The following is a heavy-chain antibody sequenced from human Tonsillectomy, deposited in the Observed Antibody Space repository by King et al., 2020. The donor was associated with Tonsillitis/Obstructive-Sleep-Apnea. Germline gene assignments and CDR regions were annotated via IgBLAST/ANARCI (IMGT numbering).Heavy chain of an antibody. Sequence: VQLVESGAEVKKPGASVKVSCKASGYTFTSNGISWVRQAPGQGLEWMGWISAYNGNTNYAQKLQGRVTMTTDTSTSTAYMELGSLRSDDTAVDYWARGLGRELTSYYFDYWGQGTLVTVSS. CDR3: ARGLGRELTSYYFDY. CDR2: ISAYNGNT. V-gene: IGHV1-18*01. CDR1: GYTFTSNG. J-gene: IGHJ4*02. D-gene: IGHD1-26*01.